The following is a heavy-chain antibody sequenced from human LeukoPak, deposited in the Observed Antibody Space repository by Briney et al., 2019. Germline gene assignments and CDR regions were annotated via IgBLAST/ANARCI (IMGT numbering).Heavy chain of an antibody. CDR1: GFTFSSYA. D-gene: IGHD3-10*01. Sequence: PGGSLRLSCAASGFTFSSYAMSWVRQAPGKGLEWVSAISGSGGSTYYADSVKGRFTISRDNSKNTLCLQMNSLRAEDTAVYYCAKDVRRYGSGSYYNAQDYWGQGTLVTVSS. J-gene: IGHJ4*02. CDR3: AKDVRRYGSGSYYNAQDY. V-gene: IGHV3-23*01. CDR2: ISGSGGST.